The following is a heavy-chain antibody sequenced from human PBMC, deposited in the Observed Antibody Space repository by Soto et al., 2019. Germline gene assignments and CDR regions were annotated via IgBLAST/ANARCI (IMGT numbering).Heavy chain of an antibody. CDR2: INAGNGNT. D-gene: IGHD2-2*01. J-gene: IGHJ5*02. Sequence: ASVKVSCNASGYTFTSYAMHWVRQAPGQRLEWMGWINAGNGNTKYSQKFQGRVTITRDTSASTAYMELSSLRSEDTAVYYCARAPGGPYCSSTSCYINWFDPWGQGTLVTVSS. CDR1: GYTFTSYA. CDR3: ARAPGGPYCSSTSCYINWFDP. V-gene: IGHV1-3*01.